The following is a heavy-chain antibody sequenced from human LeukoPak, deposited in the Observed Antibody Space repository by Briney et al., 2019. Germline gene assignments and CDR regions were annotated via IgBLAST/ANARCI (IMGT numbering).Heavy chain of an antibody. V-gene: IGHV3-7*01. CDR3: AREAYDSSGFCYGDYFDY. J-gene: IGHJ4*02. D-gene: IGHD3-22*01. CDR1: GFTLSNYR. CDR2: IKQDGSEE. Sequence: PGGSLRLFCSASGFTLSNYRMIWVRPAPEKGLEGVANIKQDGSEEYYVDSVKGRFTISRDNARNSLYLQMNSLRAEDTAVYYCAREAYDSSGFCYGDYFDYWGQGTLVTVSS.